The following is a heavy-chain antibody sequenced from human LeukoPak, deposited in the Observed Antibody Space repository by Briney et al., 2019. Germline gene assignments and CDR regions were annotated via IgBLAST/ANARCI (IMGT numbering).Heavy chain of an antibody. J-gene: IGHJ5*02. CDR3: AGIQIWRFDP. D-gene: IGHD5-18*01. CDR1: GGSFSGYY. CDR2: INHSGST. Sequence: SETLSLTCAVYGGSFSGYYWSLIRQPPGKGLEWIGEINHSGSTNYNPSLKSRVTISVDTSKNQFSLKLSSVTAADTAVYYCAGIQIWRFDPWGQGTLVTVSS. V-gene: IGHV4-34*01.